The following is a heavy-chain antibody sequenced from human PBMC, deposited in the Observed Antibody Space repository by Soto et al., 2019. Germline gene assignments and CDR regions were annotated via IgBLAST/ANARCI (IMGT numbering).Heavy chain of an antibody. V-gene: IGHV3-30*18. D-gene: IGHD3-16*02. CDR2: ISYDGSNK. CDR1: GFTFSSYG. CDR3: AKELRFGGVIAPNY. Sequence: QVQLVESGGGVVQPGRSLRLSCAASGFTFSSYGMHWVRQAPGKGLEWVAVISYDGSNKYYADSVKGRFTISRDNSKNTLYLQMNSLRAEDTAVYYCAKELRFGGVIAPNYWGQGTLVTVSS. J-gene: IGHJ4*02.